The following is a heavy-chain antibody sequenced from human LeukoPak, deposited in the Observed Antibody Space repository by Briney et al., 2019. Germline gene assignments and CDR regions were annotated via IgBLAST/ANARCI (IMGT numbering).Heavy chain of an antibody. J-gene: IGHJ6*03. CDR1: GFTFSSYS. Sequence: GGSLRLSCAASGFTFSSYSMNWVRQAPGKGLEWVSSISSSSSYIYYADSVKGRFTISRDNAKNSLYLQMNSLRAEDTAVYCCARADIVVVPAANTQRRSRDYYYYYMDVWGKGTTVTVSS. CDR3: ARADIVVVPAANTQRRSRDYYYYYMDV. V-gene: IGHV3-21*01. D-gene: IGHD2-2*01. CDR2: ISSSSSYI.